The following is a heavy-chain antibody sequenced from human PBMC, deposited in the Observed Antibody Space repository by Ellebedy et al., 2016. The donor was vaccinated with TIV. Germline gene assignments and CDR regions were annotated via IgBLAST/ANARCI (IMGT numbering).Heavy chain of an antibody. CDR2: IRSKAYGGTT. CDR1: GFTFGDYA. D-gene: IGHD2-2*01. J-gene: IGHJ4*02. V-gene: IGHV3-49*03. CDR3: TSGIVVVPAATYYFDY. Sequence: GESLKISXTSSGFTFGDYAMSWFRQAPGKGLEWVGFIRSKAYGGTTEYAASVKGRFTISRDDSKSIAYLQMNSLKTEDTAVYYCTSGIVVVPAATYYFDYWGQGTLVTVSS.